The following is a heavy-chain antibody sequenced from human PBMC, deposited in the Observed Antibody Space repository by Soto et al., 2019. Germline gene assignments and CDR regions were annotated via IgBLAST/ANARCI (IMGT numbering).Heavy chain of an antibody. Sequence: QVTLKESGPVLVKPTEPLTLRCTASGLSITDSEMGVSWIRKPPGQPLEWLAHIDSSGEKSYRTFLKSRLAISKDTSKSQIVLTMTNMDPADTATYYCARRHLAVAVSPWFDPWGQGIPVTVSS. CDR3: ARRHLAVAVSPWFDP. D-gene: IGHD6-19*01. V-gene: IGHV2-26*01. CDR1: GLSITDSEMG. J-gene: IGHJ5*02. CDR2: IDSSGEK.